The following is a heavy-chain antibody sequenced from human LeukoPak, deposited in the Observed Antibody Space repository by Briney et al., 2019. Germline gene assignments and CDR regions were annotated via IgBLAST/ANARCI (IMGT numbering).Heavy chain of an antibody. CDR2: INPNSGGT. J-gene: IGHJ5*02. Sequence: GASVKVSCKASGYTFTGYDMHWVRQAPGQGLEWMEWINPNSGGTNYAQKFQGRVTMTRDTSISTAYMELSRLRSDDTAVYYCARSDCSSTSCYDSDWFDPWGQGTLVTVSS. V-gene: IGHV1-2*02. CDR1: GYTFTGYD. D-gene: IGHD2-2*01. CDR3: ARSDCSSTSCYDSDWFDP.